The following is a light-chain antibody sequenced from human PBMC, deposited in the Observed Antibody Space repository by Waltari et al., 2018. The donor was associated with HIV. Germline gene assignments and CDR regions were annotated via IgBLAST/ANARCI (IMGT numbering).Light chain of an antibody. V-gene: IGKV3D-15*01. J-gene: IGKJ3*01. CDR2: GAS. CDR1: GTISTN. Sequence: IVMTQSPATLPAFPGAEVTVFCRAGGTISTNLVWYQIKPGQTPRLLIFGASTRATGVPLRFSGTGSGTEFTLTISGLQSDDAGVYHCQQYHDWPLTFGPGTKVEIK. CDR3: QQYHDWPLT.